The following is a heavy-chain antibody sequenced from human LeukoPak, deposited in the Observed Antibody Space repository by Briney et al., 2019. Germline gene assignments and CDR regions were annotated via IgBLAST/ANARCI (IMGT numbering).Heavy chain of an antibody. CDR3: ARGVRSRAWPTYYYYYSMDV. CDR1: GYTFTSYG. CDR2: ITAYNGNT. J-gene: IGHJ6*03. D-gene: IGHD1-26*01. V-gene: IGHV1-18*01. Sequence: ASVKVSCKASGYTFTSYGISWVRQAPGQGLEWMGCITAYNGNTNYAQKLQGKVTMTTDTSTSTAYMELRSLRSDDTAVYYCARGVRSRAWPTYYYYYSMDVWGKGTTVTVSS.